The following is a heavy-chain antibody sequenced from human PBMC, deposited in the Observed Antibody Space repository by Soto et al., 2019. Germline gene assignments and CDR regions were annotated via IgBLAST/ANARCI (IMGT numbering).Heavy chain of an antibody. CDR2: ISGSGGST. J-gene: IGHJ4*02. Sequence: SRIIQAPGKGLEWVSAISGSGGSTYYADSVKGRFTISRDNSKNTLYLQMNSLRAEDTAVYYCAKLFPGGSCYHYWGQGTLVTVSS. V-gene: IGHV3-23*01. D-gene: IGHD2-15*01. CDR3: AKLFPGGSCYHY.